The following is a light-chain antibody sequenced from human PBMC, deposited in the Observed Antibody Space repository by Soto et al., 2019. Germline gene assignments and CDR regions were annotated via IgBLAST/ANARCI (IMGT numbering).Light chain of an antibody. Sequence: DIQMTQSPSSLSASVGDRVTITCRASQSIGRFLNWHQQKPGKAPNVLINVASTLRSGVPSRFSGSGSGTDFNLTINSLQPEDFATYYCQQCDSTPPTFGRGTKVDIK. V-gene: IGKV1-39*01. CDR2: VAS. CDR1: QSIGRF. CDR3: QQCDSTPPT. J-gene: IGKJ1*01.